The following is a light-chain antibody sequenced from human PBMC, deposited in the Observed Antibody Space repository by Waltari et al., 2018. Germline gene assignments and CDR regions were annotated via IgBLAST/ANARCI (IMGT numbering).Light chain of an antibody. CDR1: NLGSKS. Sequence: SSVLTQPPSVSVAPGQTARITCGGDNLGSKSVQLYLQKPGQAPVLVSYDNPDRPSGIPDRFSGSNSVNTATLTISRVEAGDEADYYCQVWDTTSEVVVFGGGTKLTVL. CDR2: DNP. J-gene: IGLJ2*01. V-gene: IGLV3-21*02. CDR3: QVWDTTSEVVV.